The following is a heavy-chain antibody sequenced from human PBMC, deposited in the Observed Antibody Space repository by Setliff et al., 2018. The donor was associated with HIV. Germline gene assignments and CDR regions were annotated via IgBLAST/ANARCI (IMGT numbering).Heavy chain of an antibody. D-gene: IGHD3-10*01. CDR2: IIPVFGMT. CDR1: GGTFSSYT. Sequence: SVKVSCKASGGTFSSYTINWVRQARGQGPEWLGGIIPVFGMTDYAQNFQGRLTITADTSTSTAYMELLSLRSEDTAVYYCALGLLQSDAFDIWGQGTMVTVSS. V-gene: IGHV1-69*10. CDR3: ALGLLQSDAFDI. J-gene: IGHJ3*02.